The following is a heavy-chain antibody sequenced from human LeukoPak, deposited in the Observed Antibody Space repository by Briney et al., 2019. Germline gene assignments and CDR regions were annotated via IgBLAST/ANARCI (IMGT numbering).Heavy chain of an antibody. V-gene: IGHV3-33*01. Sequence: GGSLRLSCAASGFTSSSYGMHWVRQAPGKGLEWVAVIWYDGSNKYYADSVKGRFTISRDNSKNTLYLQMNSLRAEDTAVYYCARGYCSGGSCYRYYFDYWGQGTLVTVSS. CDR1: GFTSSSYG. CDR3: ARGYCSGGSCYRYYFDY. CDR2: IWYDGSNK. D-gene: IGHD2-15*01. J-gene: IGHJ4*02.